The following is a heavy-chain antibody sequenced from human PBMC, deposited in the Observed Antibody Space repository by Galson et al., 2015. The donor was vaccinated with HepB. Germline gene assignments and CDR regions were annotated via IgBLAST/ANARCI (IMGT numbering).Heavy chain of an antibody. V-gene: IGHV3-30-3*01. D-gene: IGHD3-22*01. Sequence: SLRLSCAASGFTFSSYAMHWVRQAPGKGLEWVAVISYDGSNKYYADSVKGRFTISRDNSKNTLYLQVNSLRAEDTAVYYCARDKDGSSGYYYYYYGMDVWGQGITVTVSS. CDR2: ISYDGSNK. J-gene: IGHJ6*02. CDR1: GFTFSSYA. CDR3: ARDKDGSSGYYYYYYGMDV.